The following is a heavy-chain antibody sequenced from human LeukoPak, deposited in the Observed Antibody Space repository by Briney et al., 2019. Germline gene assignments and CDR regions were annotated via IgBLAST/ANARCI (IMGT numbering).Heavy chain of an antibody. Sequence: ASVKVSCKASGYTFTTYYIHWVRQAPGQGLEWMGYINPNSGGTNYAQKFQDRVTMTRDTSITTAYMELSRLRSDDTAVYYCARQTRGYSYGHIDYWGQGTLVTVSS. J-gene: IGHJ4*02. CDR2: INPNSGGT. CDR3: ARQTRGYSYGHIDY. V-gene: IGHV1-2*02. CDR1: GYTFTTYY. D-gene: IGHD5-18*01.